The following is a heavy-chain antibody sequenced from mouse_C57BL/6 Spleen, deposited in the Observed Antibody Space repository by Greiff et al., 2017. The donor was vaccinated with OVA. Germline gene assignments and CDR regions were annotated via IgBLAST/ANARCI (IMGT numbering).Heavy chain of an antibody. CDR3: ARYYGSSRRAMDD. V-gene: IGHV1-55*01. CDR1: GYTFTSYW. CDR2: IYPGSGST. Sequence: VQLQQPGAELVKPGASVKMSCKASGYTFTSYWITWVKQRPGQGLEWIGDIYPGSGSTNYNEKFKSKATLTVDTSSSTAYMQLSSLTSEDSAVYYCARYYGSSRRAMDDWGQGTSVTVSS. J-gene: IGHJ4*01. D-gene: IGHD1-1*01.